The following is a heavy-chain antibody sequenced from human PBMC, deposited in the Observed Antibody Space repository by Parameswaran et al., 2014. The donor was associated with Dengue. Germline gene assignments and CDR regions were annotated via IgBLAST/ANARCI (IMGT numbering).Heavy chain of an antibody. CDR2: INPSGGST. CDR3: ARGSPGRSNDY. J-gene: IGHJ4*02. D-gene: IGHD1-14*01. V-gene: IGHV1-46*01. Sequence: WVRQAPGQGLEWMGIINPSGGSTSYAQKFQGRVTMTRDTSTSTVYMELSSLRSEDTAVYYCARGSPGRSNDYWGQGTLVTVSS.